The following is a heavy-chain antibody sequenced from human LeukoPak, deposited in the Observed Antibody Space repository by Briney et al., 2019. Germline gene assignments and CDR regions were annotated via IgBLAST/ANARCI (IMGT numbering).Heavy chain of an antibody. Sequence: SETLSLTCTVSGGSISSYHWSWIRQAAGKGLEWIGRIHSSGNTNFNPSLKSRVTMSVDTSKNHLSLKLTSVTAADTAVYYCARQTTVITGPFDYWAREPWSPSPQ. D-gene: IGHD4-23*01. CDR2: IHSSGNT. V-gene: IGHV4-4*07. J-gene: IGHJ4*02. CDR1: GGSISSYH. CDR3: ARQTTVITGPFDY.